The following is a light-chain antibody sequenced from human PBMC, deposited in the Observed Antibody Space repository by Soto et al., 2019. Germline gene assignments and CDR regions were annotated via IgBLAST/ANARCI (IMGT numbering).Light chain of an antibody. J-gene: IGLJ2*01. Sequence: QSALTQPPSASGSPGQSVTISCTGTSSDVGGYNYVSWYQQHPGKAPKPVIFEVTKRPSGVPDRFSGSKSGKTASLTVSGLQADDEADYYCASYAANNNLVFGGGTKLTVL. CDR1: SSDVGGYNY. V-gene: IGLV2-8*01. CDR3: ASYAANNNLV. CDR2: EVT.